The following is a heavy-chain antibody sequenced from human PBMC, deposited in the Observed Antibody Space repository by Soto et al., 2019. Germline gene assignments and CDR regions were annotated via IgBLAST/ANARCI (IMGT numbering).Heavy chain of an antibody. CDR1: GFTFSSYG. D-gene: IGHD6-19*01. V-gene: IGHV3-30*03. CDR3: AGYLVDGISGGYSFDY. J-gene: IGHJ4*02. Sequence: PGGSLRLSCAASGFTFSSYGMHWVRQAPGKGLEWVAVISYDGSNKYYADSVKGRFTISRDNSKNTLYLQMNSLRAEDTAVYYCAGYLVDGISGGYSFDYWGQGTLVTVSS. CDR2: ISYDGSNK.